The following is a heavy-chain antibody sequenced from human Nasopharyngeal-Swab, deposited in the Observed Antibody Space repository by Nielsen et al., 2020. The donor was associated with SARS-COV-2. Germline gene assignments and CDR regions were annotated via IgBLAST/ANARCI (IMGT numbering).Heavy chain of an antibody. CDR2: INPNSGGT. CDR3: ARGPVVVPAAIPEGGYYYYYMDV. D-gene: IGHD2-2*02. CDR1: GYTVTGYY. Sequence: ASVKVSCKASGYTVTGYYMHWVRQAPGQGLEWMGWINPNSGGTNYAQKFQGWVTMTRDTSISTAYMELSRLRSDDTAVYYCARGPVVVPAAIPEGGYYYYYMDVWGKGTTVTVSS. J-gene: IGHJ6*03. V-gene: IGHV1-2*04.